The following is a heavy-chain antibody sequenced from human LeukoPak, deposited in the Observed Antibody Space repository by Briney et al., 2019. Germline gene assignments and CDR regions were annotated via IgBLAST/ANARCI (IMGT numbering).Heavy chain of an antibody. J-gene: IGHJ4*02. CDR2: IWYDGSNK. Sequence: GGSLRLSCAASGFIFSTFGMHWVRQAPGKGLEWVALIWYDGSNKHYADSVKGRFTISRDNSKNTLYLQMSSLRVEDTAVYYCASRGQALDYWGQGTLVTVSS. CDR3: ASRGQALDY. D-gene: IGHD3-10*01. V-gene: IGHV3-33*01. CDR1: GFIFSTFG.